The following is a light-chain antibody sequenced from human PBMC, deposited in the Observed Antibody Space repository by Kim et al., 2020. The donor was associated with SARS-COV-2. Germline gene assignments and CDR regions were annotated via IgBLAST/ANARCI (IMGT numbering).Light chain of an antibody. V-gene: IGKV3-15*01. Sequence: EIVMTQSPATLSVSPGERATLSCRASQSVSSNLAWYQQKPGQAPRLLIYGASTRATGIPARFSGSGSGTEFTLTISSLQSEDFAVYYCQQYNNRPDFGGGTKVDIK. CDR2: GAS. CDR3: QQYNNRPD. CDR1: QSVSSN. J-gene: IGKJ4*01.